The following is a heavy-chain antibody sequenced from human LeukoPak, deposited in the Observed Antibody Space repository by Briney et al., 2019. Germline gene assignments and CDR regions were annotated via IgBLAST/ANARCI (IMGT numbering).Heavy chain of an antibody. Sequence: GGSLRLSCAASGFTFSSYSMNWVRQAPGKGLEWVSSISSSSTYIYYADSVKGRFTISRDNAKNSLYLQMNNLRVDDSAVYYCAREYTAMAYDYWGQGNLVTVSS. CDR1: GFTFSSYS. CDR3: AREYTAMAYDY. D-gene: IGHD5-18*01. V-gene: IGHV3-21*01. J-gene: IGHJ4*02. CDR2: ISSSSTYI.